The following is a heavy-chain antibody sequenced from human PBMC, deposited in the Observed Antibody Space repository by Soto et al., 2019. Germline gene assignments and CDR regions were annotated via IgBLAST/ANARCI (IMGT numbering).Heavy chain of an antibody. CDR1: SDSISSYY. CDR2: TDYSGNT. D-gene: IGHD6-19*01. CDR3: ARAVGDPLYYLDY. Sequence: QVQLQESGPGLVRPSETLSLTCTVSSDSISSYYWIWIRQSPGKGLELIGYTDYSGNTNYNPSLKSRVPISGDTSKNQFSLRLSSVTAADTAVYYCARAVGDPLYYLDYWGQGTLVNVSS. V-gene: IGHV4-59*08. J-gene: IGHJ4*02.